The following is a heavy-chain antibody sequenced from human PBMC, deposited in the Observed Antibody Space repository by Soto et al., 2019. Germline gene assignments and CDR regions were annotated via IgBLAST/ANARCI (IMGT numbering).Heavy chain of an antibody. D-gene: IGHD6-19*01. CDR1: GFTFSSYG. CDR2: VSYDGSNK. V-gene: IGHV3-30*18. CDR3: AKAAGAPG. Sequence: QVQLVESGGGVVQPGRSLRLSCAASGFTFSSYGMHWVRQAPGKGLEWVAVVSYDGSNKYYADSVKGRFIISRDNSKNTLYLQMNSLRAEDTAVYYCAKAAGAPGWGQGTLVTVSS. J-gene: IGHJ4*02.